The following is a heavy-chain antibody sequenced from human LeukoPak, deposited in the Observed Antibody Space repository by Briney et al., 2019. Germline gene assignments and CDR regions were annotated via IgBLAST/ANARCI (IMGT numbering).Heavy chain of an antibody. J-gene: IGHJ4*02. CDR1: GFTFSSYW. CDR2: IKQDGSEK. Sequence: GGSLRLSCAASGFTFSSYWMSWVRQAPGKGLEWVANIKQDGSEKYYVDSVKGRLTISRDNSKNTLYLQMNSLRAEDTAVYYCAREGPRGNSQFDYWGQGTLVTVSS. CDR3: AREGPRGNSQFDY. D-gene: IGHD2/OR15-2a*01. V-gene: IGHV3-7*01.